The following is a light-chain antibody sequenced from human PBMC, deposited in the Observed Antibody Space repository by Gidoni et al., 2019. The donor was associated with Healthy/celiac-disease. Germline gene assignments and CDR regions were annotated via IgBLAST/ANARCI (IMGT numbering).Light chain of an antibody. J-gene: IGLJ3*02. CDR1: SSDVGGYNY. CDR3: SSYTSSSTWV. V-gene: IGLV2-14*03. CDR2: DVS. Sequence: QSALTQPASVYGSPGQSITISCTGTSSDVGGYNYVSWYQQHPGKAPKLMIYDVSNRPSRVSNRFSGSTSGNTASLTISGLQAEDEADYYCSSYTSSSTWVFGGGTKLTVL.